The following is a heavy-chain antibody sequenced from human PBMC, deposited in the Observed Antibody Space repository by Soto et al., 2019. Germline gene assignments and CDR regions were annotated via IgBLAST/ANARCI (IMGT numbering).Heavy chain of an antibody. V-gene: IGHV3-48*01. D-gene: IGHD3-16*01. CDR1: GFTFSSYS. J-gene: IGHJ3*02. Sequence: EVQLVESGGGLVQPGGSLRLSCAASGFTFSSYSMNWVRQAPGKGLEWVSYISSSSSTIYYADSGKGRFTISRDNAKNSLYLQMNSLRAEDTAVYYCARDQLGAFDIWGQGKMVTVSS. CDR3: ARDQLGAFDI. CDR2: ISSSSSTI.